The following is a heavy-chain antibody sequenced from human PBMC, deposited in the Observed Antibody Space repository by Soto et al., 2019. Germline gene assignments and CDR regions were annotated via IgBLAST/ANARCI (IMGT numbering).Heavy chain of an antibody. CDR2: IYYSGST. CDR1: GGSVSSYY. Sequence: SEPLSLPCTVSGGSVSSYYWSWIRQRPVKGLEWIVYIYYSGSTNYNPSLKSRVTISVDTPKNQFSLKLSSVTAADTAVYYCARTYYDFWSGYPGWFDPWGQGTLVTVS. J-gene: IGHJ5*02. CDR3: ARTYYDFWSGYPGWFDP. V-gene: IGHV4-59*02. D-gene: IGHD3-3*01.